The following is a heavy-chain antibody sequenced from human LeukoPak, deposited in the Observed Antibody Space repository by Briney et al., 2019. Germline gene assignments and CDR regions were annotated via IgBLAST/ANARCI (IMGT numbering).Heavy chain of an antibody. D-gene: IGHD2-2*01. J-gene: IGHJ6*02. CDR2: ISYEGSNK. Sequence: GGSLRLSCAASGFTFSSYAMHWVRQAPGKGLEWVAVISYEGSNKYYADSVKGRFTISRDNSKNTLYLQVNSLRAEDTAVYYCARGMWSVPAASSLDYYYYGMDVWGQGTTVTVSS. CDR1: GFTFSSYA. CDR3: ARGMWSVPAASSLDYYYYGMDV. V-gene: IGHV3-30-3*01.